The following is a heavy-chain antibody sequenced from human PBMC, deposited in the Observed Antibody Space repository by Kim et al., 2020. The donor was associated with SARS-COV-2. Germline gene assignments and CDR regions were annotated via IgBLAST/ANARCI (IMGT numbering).Heavy chain of an antibody. CDR1: GGSVSSGSYY. D-gene: IGHD5-12*01. Sequence: SETLSLTCTVSGGSVSSGSYYWSWIRQPPGKGLEWIGYIYYSGSTNYNPSLKSRVTISVDTSKNQFSLKLSSVTAADTAVYYCARDRLYGGYDPNYYGMDVWGQGTTVTVSS. V-gene: IGHV4-61*01. CDR2: IYYSGST. CDR3: ARDRLYGGYDPNYYGMDV. J-gene: IGHJ6*02.